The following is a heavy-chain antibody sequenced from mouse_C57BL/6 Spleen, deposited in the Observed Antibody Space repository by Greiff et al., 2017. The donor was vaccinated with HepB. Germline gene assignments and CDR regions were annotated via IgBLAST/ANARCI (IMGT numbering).Heavy chain of an antibody. CDR3: AREKLGRDYAMDY. CDR2: IYPGDGDT. Sequence: LQESGPELVKPGASVKISCKASGYAFSSSWMNWVKQRPGKGLEWIGRIYPGDGDTNYNGKFKGKATLTADKSSSTAYMQLSSLTSEDSAVYFCAREKLGRDYAMDYWGQGTSVTVSS. D-gene: IGHD4-1*01. CDR1: GYAFSSSW. V-gene: IGHV1-82*01. J-gene: IGHJ4*01.